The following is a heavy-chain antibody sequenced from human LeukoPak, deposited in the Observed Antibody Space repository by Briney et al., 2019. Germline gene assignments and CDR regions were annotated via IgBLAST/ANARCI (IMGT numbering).Heavy chain of an antibody. CDR2: IWYGGSNK. V-gene: IGHV3-30*02. CDR3: AKADSAHAFDI. Sequence: GGSLRLSCAASGFTFSSYGMHWVRQAPGKGLEWVAVIWYGGSNKYYADSVKGRFTISRDDSKNTLSLQMNSLRADDTALYYCAKADSAHAFDIWGQGTMVTVSS. CDR1: GFTFSSYG. J-gene: IGHJ3*02.